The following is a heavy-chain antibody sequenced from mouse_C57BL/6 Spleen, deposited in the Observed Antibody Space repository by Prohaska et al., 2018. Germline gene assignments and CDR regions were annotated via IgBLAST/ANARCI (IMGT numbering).Heavy chain of an antibody. CDR2: IRSKSSNYAT. Sequence: EVQLVESGGGLVQPKGSLKLSCAASGFTFNTYAMHWVSQAPGKGFELVARIRSKSSNYATYYADSVKDRFTISRDDSQSMLYLQMNNRKTEDTAMYYCVREDYSNYGFAYWGQGTLVTVSA. CDR1: GFTFNTYA. D-gene: IGHD2-5*01. J-gene: IGHJ3*01. V-gene: IGHV10-3*01. CDR3: VREDYSNYGFAY.